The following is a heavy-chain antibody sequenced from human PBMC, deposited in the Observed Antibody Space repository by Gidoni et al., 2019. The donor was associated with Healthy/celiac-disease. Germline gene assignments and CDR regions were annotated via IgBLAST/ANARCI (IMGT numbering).Heavy chain of an antibody. J-gene: IGHJ1*01. D-gene: IGHD6-19*01. CDR2: ISGSGGST. CDR3: AKDRRWSVSSGWYGEYFQH. CDR1: GFTFSSYA. V-gene: IGHV3-23*01. Sequence: EVQLLESGGGLVQHGGSLRLSCAASGFTFSSYAMSWVRQAPGKGLEWVSAISGSGGSTYYADSVKGRFTISRDNSKNTLYLQMNSLRAEDTAVYYCAKDRRWSVSSGWYGEYFQHWGQGTLVTVSS.